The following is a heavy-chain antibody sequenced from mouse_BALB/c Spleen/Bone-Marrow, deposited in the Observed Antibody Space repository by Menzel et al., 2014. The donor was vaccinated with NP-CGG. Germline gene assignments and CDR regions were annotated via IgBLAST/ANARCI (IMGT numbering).Heavy chain of an antibody. Sequence: EVKLMESGGGLAQPGGSRKLSCAASGFTFSSFGMHWVRQAPEKGLEWVAYISSGSSTIYYADTVKGRFTISRDNPKNTLFLQMTSLRSEDAAVYYCARGGNFAWFAYWGQGTLVTVSA. J-gene: IGHJ3*01. D-gene: IGHD2-1*01. CDR1: GFTFSSFG. V-gene: IGHV5-17*02. CDR3: ARGGNFAWFAY. CDR2: ISSGSSTI.